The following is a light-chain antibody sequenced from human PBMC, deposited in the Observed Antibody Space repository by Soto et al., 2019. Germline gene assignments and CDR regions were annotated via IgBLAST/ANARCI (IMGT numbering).Light chain of an antibody. J-gene: IGKJ1*01. CDR1: QGIGND. CDR2: AAS. V-gene: IGKV1-17*01. Sequence: DIQMTQSPSSLSASVGDRVTITCRPSQGIGNDLGWYQQKPGKAPKRXIYAASSLPSGVPSRFSGSGAGTDFTLTISSLQPEDFATDYCLQHNSFTWTFGQGTKVDIK. CDR3: LQHNSFTWT.